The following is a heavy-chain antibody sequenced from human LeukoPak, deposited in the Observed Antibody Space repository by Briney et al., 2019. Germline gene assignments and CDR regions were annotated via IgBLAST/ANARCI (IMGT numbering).Heavy chain of an antibody. J-gene: IGHJ2*01. CDR2: IYYDGNT. D-gene: IGHD7-27*01. CDR3: ARSLTGVYWYFDP. Sequence: SETLSLTCTVAAGSISNYFWSWIRQPPGKGLEWLGFIYYDGNTNYNHSLRSRVTMSVDTSKNQFSLRLTSVTAADTAVYYCARSLTGVYWYFDPWGRGTLVTVSS. V-gene: IGHV4-59*01. CDR1: AGSISNYF.